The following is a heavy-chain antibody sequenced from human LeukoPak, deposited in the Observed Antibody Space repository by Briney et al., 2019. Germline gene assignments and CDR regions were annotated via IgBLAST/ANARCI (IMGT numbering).Heavy chain of an antibody. CDR2: IIPVFGTS. J-gene: IGHJ5*02. Sequence: AASVKVSCKASGGTFSSYAISWVRQAPGQGLGWMGGIIPVFGTSNYAQKFQGRVTINADESTRTAYMELSGLRSEDTAVYYCARVTGGRYCTTTSCYMRGWFDPWGQGTLVIVSS. V-gene: IGHV1-69*13. CDR1: GGTFSSYA. CDR3: ARVTGGRYCTTTSCYMRGWFDP. D-gene: IGHD2-2*02.